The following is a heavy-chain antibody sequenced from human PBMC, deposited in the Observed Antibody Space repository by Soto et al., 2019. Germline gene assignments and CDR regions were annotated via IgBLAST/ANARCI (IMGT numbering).Heavy chain of an antibody. CDR3: ARRHSATWLFDY. Sequence: PSETLSLTCAVYGWSFSGYYWSWVRQPPGKGLEWIGEINHSGSTNYNPSLKSRVTISVDTSKNQFSLKLSSVTAADTAVYYCARRHSATWLFDYWGLGTQVTVSS. J-gene: IGHJ4*02. D-gene: IGHD2-15*01. CDR1: GWSFSGYY. CDR2: INHSGST. V-gene: IGHV4-34*01.